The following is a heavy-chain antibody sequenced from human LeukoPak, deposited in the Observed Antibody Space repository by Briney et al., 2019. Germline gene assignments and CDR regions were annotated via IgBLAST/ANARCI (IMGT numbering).Heavy chain of an antibody. D-gene: IGHD3-22*01. CDR1: GGSFSGYY. J-gene: IGHJ5*02. CDR2: INHSGST. Sequence: SETLSLTCAVYGGSFSGYYWSWIRQPPGKGLVWIGEINHSGSTNYNPSLKSRVTISVDTSKNQFSLKLSSVTAADTAVYYCARRPTPSGYYSPPYNWFDPWGQGTLATVSS. V-gene: IGHV4-34*01. CDR3: ARRPTPSGYYSPPYNWFDP.